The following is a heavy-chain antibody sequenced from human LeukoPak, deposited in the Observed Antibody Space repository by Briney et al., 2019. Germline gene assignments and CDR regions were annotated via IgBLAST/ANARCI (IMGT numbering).Heavy chain of an antibody. CDR2: IYTSGST. CDR1: GGSISSYY. CDR3: ARDRLPLRPLVW. D-gene: IGHD3-16*01. V-gene: IGHV4-4*07. J-gene: IGHJ4*02. Sequence: SQTLSLTCTVSGGSISSYYWSWIRQPAGKGLEWIGRIYTSGSTNYNPSLKSRVTISVDTSKNQFSLKLSSVTVADTAVYYCARDRLPLRPLVWGGQGTLVTVSS.